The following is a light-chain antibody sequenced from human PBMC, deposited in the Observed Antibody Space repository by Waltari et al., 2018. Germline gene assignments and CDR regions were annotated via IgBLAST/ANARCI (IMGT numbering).Light chain of an antibody. Sequence: DIQMTQSPSTLSASVGDRVTITCRASQRISVWLAWYQQKPGKAPKLLVYRASSLESGVPSRFSGSGSGTEFTLTISSLQPDDFATYYCQQCHSYSFGQGTKVEI. CDR3: QQCHSYS. V-gene: IGKV1-5*03. CDR2: RAS. J-gene: IGKJ2*01. CDR1: QRISVW.